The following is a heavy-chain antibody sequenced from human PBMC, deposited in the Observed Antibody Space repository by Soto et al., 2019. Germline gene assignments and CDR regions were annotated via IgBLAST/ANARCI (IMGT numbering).Heavy chain of an antibody. V-gene: IGHV4-31*03. CDR3: ARVWDNHYTFDY. CDR2: IYYSGST. J-gene: IGHJ4*02. D-gene: IGHD1-26*01. CDR1: GGSISSGGYY. Sequence: SETLSLTCTVSGGSISSGGYYWSWIRQHPGKGLEWIGYIYYSGSTYYNPSLKSRVTISVDTSKNQFSLKLSSVTAADTAVYYCARVWDNHYTFDYWGQGTLVTV.